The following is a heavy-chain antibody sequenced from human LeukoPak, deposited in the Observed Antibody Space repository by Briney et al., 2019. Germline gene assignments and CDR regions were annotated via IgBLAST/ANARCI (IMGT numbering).Heavy chain of an antibody. V-gene: IGHV3-23*01. D-gene: IGHD6-19*01. CDR3: AKVSGSSGWLSPDYYYYYGMDV. CDR1: GFTFSSYA. Sequence: GGSLRLSCAASGFTFSSYAMSWVRRAPGKGLEWVSAISGSGGSTYYADSVKGRFTISRGNSKNTLYLQMNSLRAEDTAVYYCAKVSGSSGWLSPDYYYYYGMDVWGQGTTVTVSS. J-gene: IGHJ6*02. CDR2: ISGSGGST.